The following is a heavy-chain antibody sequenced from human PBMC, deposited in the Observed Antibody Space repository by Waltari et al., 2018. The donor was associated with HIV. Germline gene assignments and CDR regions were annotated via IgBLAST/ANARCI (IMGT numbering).Heavy chain of an antibody. Sequence: EVQLVESGGGLVQPGGSLRLSCAASGFTLGEYSMNWVRQIPGKGLEWVSYISSSSSTIYYADSVKGRLTISRDNAKNSLYLQMNSLRDEDTAVYYCARETGIAGYYFNMDVWGQGTTVTVSS. CDR1: GFTLGEYS. CDR2: ISSSSSTI. D-gene: IGHD3-9*01. V-gene: IGHV3-48*02. J-gene: IGHJ6*02. CDR3: ARETGIAGYYFNMDV.